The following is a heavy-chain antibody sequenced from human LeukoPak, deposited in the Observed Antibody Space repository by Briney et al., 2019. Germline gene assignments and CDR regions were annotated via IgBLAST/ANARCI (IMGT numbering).Heavy chain of an antibody. CDR3: ARGLVGSYLYYYYYYMDF. D-gene: IGHD1-26*01. CDR2: MNPNSGNT. V-gene: IGHV1-8*03. CDR1: GYTFTSYD. J-gene: IGHJ6*03. Sequence: ASVKVSCKASGYTFTSYDINWVRQATGQGLEWMGWMNPNSGNTGYAQKFQGRVTITRNTSISTAYMELSSLRSEDTAVYYCARGLVGSYLYYYYYYMDFWGKGTRVTVSS.